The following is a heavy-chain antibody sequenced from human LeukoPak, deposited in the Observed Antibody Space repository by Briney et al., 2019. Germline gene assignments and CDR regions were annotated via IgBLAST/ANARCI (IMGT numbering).Heavy chain of an antibody. D-gene: IGHD1-26*01. CDR3: ARQNTPHGNFDY. V-gene: IGHV3-74*01. Sequence: PGGSLRLSCAASGFTFSNFWMHWVRQAPGKGLVWVALIYGDGSFTRYADSVKGRFTISRDNAKNTVYLQMNSLRVEDTAVYYCARQNTPHGNFDYWGQGTLVTVSS. CDR1: GFTFSNFW. CDR2: IYGDGSFT. J-gene: IGHJ4*02.